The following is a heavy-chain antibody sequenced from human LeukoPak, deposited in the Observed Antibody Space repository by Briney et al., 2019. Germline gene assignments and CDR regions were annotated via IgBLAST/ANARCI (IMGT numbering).Heavy chain of an antibody. J-gene: IGHJ6*02. CDR1: GFTFTNYW. V-gene: IGHV3-74*01. Sequence: GGSLRLSCVVSGFTFTNYWMQWVRQVPGKGLVWVARMNSDGTSIIHADSVKGRFTISRDNAENTLYLQMNSLRPEDTALYYCARSQSGVFDVWGQGTTVTVSS. D-gene: IGHD2-15*01. CDR3: ARSQSGVFDV. CDR2: MNSDGTSI.